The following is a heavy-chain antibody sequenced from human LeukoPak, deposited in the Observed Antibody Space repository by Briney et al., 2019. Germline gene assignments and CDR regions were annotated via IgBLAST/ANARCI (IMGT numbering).Heavy chain of an antibody. CDR2: INHLGNN. V-gene: IGHV4-34*01. CDR3: ARGSPKLDS. J-gene: IGHJ5*01. Sequence: SEALSLTCAVYGGSFSGYNWNWIRQAPGKGLEWIGEINHLGNNKKSPSLKGRVTLSVDTSKNQFSLKLTSVTAADTAVYYCARGSPKLDSWGQGTPVTVSS. CDR1: GGSFSGYN.